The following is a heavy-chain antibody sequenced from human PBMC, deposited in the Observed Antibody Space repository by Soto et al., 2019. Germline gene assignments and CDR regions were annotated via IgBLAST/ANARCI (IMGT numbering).Heavy chain of an antibody. J-gene: IGHJ6*02. CDR2: IYYSGST. CDR3: ARDLHYYDSSGYLYYYGMDV. V-gene: IGHV4-39*07. D-gene: IGHD3-22*01. Sequence: SETLSLTCTVSGGSISSSSYYWGWIRQPPGKGLEWIGSIYYSGSTYYNPSLKSRVTISVDTSKNQFSLKLSSVTAADTAVYYCARDLHYYDSSGYLYYYGMDVWGQGTTVTVSS. CDR1: GGSISSSSYY.